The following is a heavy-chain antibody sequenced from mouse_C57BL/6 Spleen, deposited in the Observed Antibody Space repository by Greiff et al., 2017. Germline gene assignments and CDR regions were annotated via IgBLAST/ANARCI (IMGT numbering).Heavy chain of an antibody. CDR1: GFTFSSYA. Sequence: DVKLVESGGGLVKPGGSLKLSCAASGFTFSSYAMSWVRQTPEKRLEWVATISDGGSYTYYPDNVKGRFTISRDNAKNNLYLQMSHLKSEDTAMYYCARDGDDFDVWGTGTTVTVSS. CDR3: ARDGDDFDV. J-gene: IGHJ1*03. D-gene: IGHD3-3*01. V-gene: IGHV5-4*01. CDR2: ISDGGSYT.